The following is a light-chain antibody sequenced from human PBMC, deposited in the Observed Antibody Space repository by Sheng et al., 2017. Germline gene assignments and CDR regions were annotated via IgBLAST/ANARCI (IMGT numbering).Light chain of an antibody. J-gene: IGLJ1*01. Sequence: QSVLTQPPSVSGAPGQGVTISCTGSRSNIGAGYNVFWYQQFPGAAPKFLFFGDTHRPSGVSDRFSVSRSGTSASLTITSLQSGDEADYHCQSYDTRLSVSYVFGTGTKVTVL. CDR1: RSNIGAGYN. V-gene: IGLV1-40*01. CDR2: GDT. CDR3: QSYDTRLSVSYV.